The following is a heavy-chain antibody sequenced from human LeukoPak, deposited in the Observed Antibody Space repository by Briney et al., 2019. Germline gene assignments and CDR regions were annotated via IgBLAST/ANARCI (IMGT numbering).Heavy chain of an antibody. D-gene: IGHD5-18*01. CDR3: ARGKGYSYGIDY. J-gene: IGHJ4*02. V-gene: IGHV4-34*01. CDR1: GGSFSGYY. Sequence: PSETLSLTCAVYGGSFSGYYWSWIRQPPGKGLEWIGHIYNSGSTHYNPSLKSRVTISSDTSKNQFSLKLSSVTAADTAVYYCARGKGYSYGIDYWGQGTLVTVSS. CDR2: IYNSGST.